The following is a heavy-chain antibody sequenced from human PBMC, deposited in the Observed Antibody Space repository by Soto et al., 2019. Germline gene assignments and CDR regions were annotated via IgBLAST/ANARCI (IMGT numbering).Heavy chain of an antibody. V-gene: IGHV1-69*13. Sequence: SVKVSCKASGGTFSSYAISWVRQAPGQGLEWMGGIIPIFGTANYAQKFQGRVTITADESTSTAYMELSSLRSEDTAVYYCASSGYCSGGSCSYPQYYYYGMDVWGQGTTVTV. CDR3: ASSGYCSGGSCSYPQYYYYGMDV. CDR2: IIPIFGTA. J-gene: IGHJ6*02. CDR1: GGTFSSYA. D-gene: IGHD2-15*01.